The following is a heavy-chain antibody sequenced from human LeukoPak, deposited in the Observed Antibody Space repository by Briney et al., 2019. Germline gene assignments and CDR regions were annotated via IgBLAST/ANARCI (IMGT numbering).Heavy chain of an antibody. D-gene: IGHD2-8*02. CDR3: ARVGSPYVLDAFDI. J-gene: IGHJ3*02. CDR1: GGTFSSYA. Sequence: ASVKVSCKASGGTFSSYAISWVRQAPGQGREWMGGIIPIFGTANYAQKLQGRVTMTTDTSTSTAYMELRSLRSDDTAVYYCARVGSPYVLDAFDIWGQGTMVTVSS. CDR2: IIPIFGTA. V-gene: IGHV1-69*05.